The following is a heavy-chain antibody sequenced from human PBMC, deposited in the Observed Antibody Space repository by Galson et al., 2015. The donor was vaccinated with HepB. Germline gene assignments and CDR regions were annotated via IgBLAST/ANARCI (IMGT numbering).Heavy chain of an antibody. J-gene: IGHJ5*02. V-gene: IGHV1-2*04. CDR3: ARVAQPRYCSGGSCPNWFDP. CDR2: INPNSGGT. Sequence: SVKVSCKASGYTFTGYYMHWVRQAPGQGLEWMGWINPNSGGTNYAQKFQGWVTMTRDTSISTAYTELSRLRSDDTAVYYCARVAQPRYCSGGSCPNWFDPWGQGTLVTVSS. D-gene: IGHD2-15*01. CDR1: GYTFTGYY.